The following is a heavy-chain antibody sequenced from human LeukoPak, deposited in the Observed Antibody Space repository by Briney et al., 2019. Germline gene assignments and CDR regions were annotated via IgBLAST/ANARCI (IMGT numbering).Heavy chain of an antibody. V-gene: IGHV4-59*11. CDR2: IFYSGST. Sequence: SETLSLTCTVSGGSISSHYWSWIRQPPGKGLEWIGYIFYSGSTNYNPSLKSRVTISVDTSKNQFSLKLSSVTAADTAVYYCARDFWGKAKYYYYMDVWGKGTTVTVSS. CDR1: GGSISSHY. J-gene: IGHJ6*03. CDR3: ARDFWGKAKYYYYMDV. D-gene: IGHD3-16*01.